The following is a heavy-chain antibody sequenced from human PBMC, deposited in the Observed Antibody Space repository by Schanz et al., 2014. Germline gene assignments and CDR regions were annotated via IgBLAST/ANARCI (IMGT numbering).Heavy chain of an antibody. Sequence: VQLVESGGGVVQPGRSLRLSCAASGFIFSSYGLHWVRQAPGKGLEWVSSISSSGSYIYYADSVKGRFSISRDNAKNSLYLQMNSLRAEDTAVYYCARDSRPNYDFLTAYYSIDYWGQGTLXTVSS. CDR3: ARDSRPNYDFLTAYYSIDY. J-gene: IGHJ4*02. V-gene: IGHV3-21*04. CDR2: ISSSGSYI. CDR1: GFIFSSYG. D-gene: IGHD3-9*01.